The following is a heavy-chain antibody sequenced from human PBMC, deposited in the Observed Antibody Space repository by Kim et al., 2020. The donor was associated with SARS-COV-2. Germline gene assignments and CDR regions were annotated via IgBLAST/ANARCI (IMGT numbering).Heavy chain of an antibody. CDR3: ARDLFHTGFDY. Sequence: NTKFTRHFQGRVTFTRDTSANTASMELSSLRSEDTAVYYCARDLFHTGFDYWGQGTLVAVSS. CDR2: NT. V-gene: IGHV1-3*01. J-gene: IGHJ4*02. D-gene: IGHD2-8*02.